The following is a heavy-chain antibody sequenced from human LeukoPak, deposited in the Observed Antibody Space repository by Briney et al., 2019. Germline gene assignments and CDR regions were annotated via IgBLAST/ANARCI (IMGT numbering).Heavy chain of an antibody. Sequence: SETLFLTCAVYGGSFSGYYWSWIRQPPGKGLEWIGEINHSGSTNYNPSLKSRVTISVDTSKNQFSLKLSSVTAADTAVYYCARSRLLWFGELMGGFDYWGQGTLVTVSS. CDR2: INHSGST. CDR1: GGSFSGYY. J-gene: IGHJ4*02. V-gene: IGHV4-34*01. CDR3: ARSRLLWFGELMGGFDY. D-gene: IGHD3-10*01.